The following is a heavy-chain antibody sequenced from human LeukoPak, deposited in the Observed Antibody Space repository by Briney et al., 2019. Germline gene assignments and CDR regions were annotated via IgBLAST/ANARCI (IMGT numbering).Heavy chain of an antibody. V-gene: IGHV3-30*02. Sequence: PGGSLRLSCAASGFIFDSYGMHWVRQAPGKGLDWVAFIHYDGSHKYYTDSVKGRFTISRDNSKNTLSLQMNSLRAEDTAVYYCAKEYPLVRSTGGLLDYWGQGTLVTVSS. D-gene: IGHD1-26*01. CDR1: GFIFDSYG. J-gene: IGHJ4*02. CDR2: IHYDGSHK. CDR3: AKEYPLVRSTGGLLDY.